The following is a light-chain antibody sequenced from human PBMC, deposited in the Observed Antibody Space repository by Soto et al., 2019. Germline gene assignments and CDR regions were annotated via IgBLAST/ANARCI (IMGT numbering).Light chain of an antibody. CDR1: QSISSD. Sequence: EIVLTQSPATLSLSPGERATLSCRASQSISSDFSWYQQKPGQAPSLLIYDASNRATGIPARFSGSGSGTDFTLTTSSLEPEDFAIYYCRQRSNWPPVTFGGGTKLEIK. CDR3: RQRSNWPPVT. CDR2: DAS. V-gene: IGKV3-11*01. J-gene: IGKJ4*01.